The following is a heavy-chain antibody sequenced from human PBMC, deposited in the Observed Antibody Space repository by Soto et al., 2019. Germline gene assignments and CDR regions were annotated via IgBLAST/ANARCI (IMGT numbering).Heavy chain of an antibody. J-gene: IGHJ3*02. D-gene: IGHD1-26*01. CDR3: ATPHGIVGYELRRAFDI. CDR2: FDPEDGET. Sequence: ASVKVSCKVSGYTLTELSMHWVRQAPGKGLEWMGGFDPEDGETIYAQKFQGRVTMTEDTSTDTAYMELSSLRSEDTAVYYCATPHGIVGYELRRAFDIWGQGTMVTVSS. V-gene: IGHV1-24*01. CDR1: GYTLTELS.